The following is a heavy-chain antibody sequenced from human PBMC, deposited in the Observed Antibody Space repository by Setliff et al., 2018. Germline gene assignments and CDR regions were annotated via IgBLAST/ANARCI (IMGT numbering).Heavy chain of an antibody. CDR2: ISAISDST. V-gene: IGHV3-23*01. CDR1: GFSFSSYA. Sequence: PGGSLRLSCAASGFSFSSYAMSWVRQAPGKGLEWVSSISAISDSTYYADSVKGRFTISRDNAKNSLYLQMNSLRAEDTAVYSCARARGYSYGPFDYWGQGTLVTVSS. J-gene: IGHJ4*02. D-gene: IGHD5-18*01. CDR3: ARARGYSYGPFDY.